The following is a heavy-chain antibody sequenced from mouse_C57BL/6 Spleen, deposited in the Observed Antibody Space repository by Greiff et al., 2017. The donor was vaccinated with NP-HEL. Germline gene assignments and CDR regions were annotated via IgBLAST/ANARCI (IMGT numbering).Heavy chain of an antibody. CDR3: ARHYYGSSYEDFDY. D-gene: IGHD1-1*01. J-gene: IGHJ2*01. CDR2: INPSTGGT. Sequence: EVKLQQSGPELVKPGASVKISCKASGYSFTGYYMNWVKQSPEKSLEWIGEINPSTGGTTYNQKFKAKATLTVDKSSSTAYMQLKSLTSEDSAVYYCARHYYGSSYEDFDYWGQGTTLTVSS. V-gene: IGHV1-42*01. CDR1: GYSFTGYY.